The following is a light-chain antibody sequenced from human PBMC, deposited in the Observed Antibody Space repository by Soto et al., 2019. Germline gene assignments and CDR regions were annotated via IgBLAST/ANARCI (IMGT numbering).Light chain of an antibody. CDR3: HQFSSSPPWT. CDR2: AAS. V-gene: IGKV3-20*01. CDR1: HSVSSSY. J-gene: IGKJ1*01. Sequence: EIVLTQSPGTLSLSPGERATLSCRASHSVSSSYLAWYQQKLGQAPRLLIYAASSRAAGIPDRFSGSGSGTDFTLTISRLEPEDFAVYYCHQFSSSPPWTFGQGNKVEIK.